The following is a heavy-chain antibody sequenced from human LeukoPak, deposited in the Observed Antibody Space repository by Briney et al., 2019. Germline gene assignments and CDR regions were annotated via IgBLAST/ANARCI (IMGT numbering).Heavy chain of an antibody. J-gene: IGHJ3*02. CDR1: GFTFSSYW. Sequence: PGGPLRLSCAASGFTFSSYWMHWVRQAPGKGLVWVSRINSDGSRTSYADSVKGRFTISRDNAKNTLYLQMNSLRAEDTAVYYCARESHYYDSSGYLGWAFDIWGQGTMVTVSS. CDR2: INSDGSRT. V-gene: IGHV3-74*01. D-gene: IGHD3-22*01. CDR3: ARESHYYDSSGYLGWAFDI.